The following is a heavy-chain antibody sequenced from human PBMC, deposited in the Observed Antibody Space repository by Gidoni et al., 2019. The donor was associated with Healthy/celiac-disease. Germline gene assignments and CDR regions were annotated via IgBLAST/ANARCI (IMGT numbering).Heavy chain of an antibody. Sequence: QVQLQESGPGLVKPSETLSLTCTVSGGSISSYYWSWIRQPPGKGLEWIGYIYYSGSTNYNPSLKSRVTISVDTSKNQFSLKLSSVTAADTAVYYCARGGSGYSSGWYNWFDPWGQGTLVTVSS. J-gene: IGHJ5*02. V-gene: IGHV4-59*01. D-gene: IGHD6-19*01. CDR2: IYYSGST. CDR3: ARGGSGYSSGWYNWFDP. CDR1: GGSISSYY.